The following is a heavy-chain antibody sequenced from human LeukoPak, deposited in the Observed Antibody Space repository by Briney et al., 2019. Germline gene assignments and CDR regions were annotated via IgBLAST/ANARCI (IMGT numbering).Heavy chain of an antibody. D-gene: IGHD2-2*03. CDR3: AREGPPGYCSSTSCYGPRDRGYNWFDP. CDR2: IYYSGST. Sequence: KPSETLSLTCTVSGGSISSYYWSWIRQPPGKGLEWIGYIYYSGSTNYNPSLKSRVTISVDTSKNQFSLKLSSVTAADTAVYYCAREGPPGYCSSTSCYGPRDRGYNWFDPWGQGTLVTVSS. J-gene: IGHJ5*02. V-gene: IGHV4-59*01. CDR1: GGSISSYY.